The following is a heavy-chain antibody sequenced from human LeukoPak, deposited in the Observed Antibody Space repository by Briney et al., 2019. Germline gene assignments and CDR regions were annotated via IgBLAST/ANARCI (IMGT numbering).Heavy chain of an antibody. V-gene: IGHV3-15*01. CDR1: GFTFSNAW. D-gene: IGHD1-26*01. J-gene: IGHJ4*02. CDR2: IKAKAHGGTI. CDR3: TTDGVGVEGATYDN. Sequence: GGSLRLSCAASGFTFSNAWMAWVRQAPGKGLEWVGRIKAKAHGGTIEYAAPVKGRFTISRDGSKNTLYLQMNSLKTEDTAVYYCTTDGVGVEGATYDNWGQGTLVSVSS.